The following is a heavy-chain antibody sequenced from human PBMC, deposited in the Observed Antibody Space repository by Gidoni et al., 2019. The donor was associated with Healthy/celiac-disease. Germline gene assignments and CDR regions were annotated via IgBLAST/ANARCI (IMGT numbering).Heavy chain of an antibody. V-gene: IGHV3-73*02. D-gene: IGHD1-26*01. CDR3: TRPQVGAPPYYGMDV. Sequence: EVQLVESGGGLVQPGGSLKLSCAASGFTFSGSAMHWVRQASGKGLEWVGRIRSKANSYATAYAASVKGRFTISRDDSKNTAYLQMNSLKTEDTAVYYCTRPQVGAPPYYGMDVWGQGTTVTVSS. CDR2: IRSKANSYAT. J-gene: IGHJ6*02. CDR1: GFTFSGSA.